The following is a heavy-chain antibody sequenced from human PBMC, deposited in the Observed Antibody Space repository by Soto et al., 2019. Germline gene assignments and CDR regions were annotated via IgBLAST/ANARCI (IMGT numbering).Heavy chain of an antibody. CDR2: IYYSGST. CDR1: GGSISSSSYY. D-gene: IGHD6-13*01. V-gene: IGHV4-39*07. Sequence: SETLSLTCTVSGGSISSSSYYWGWIRQPPGKGLEWIGSIYYSGSTYYNPSLKSRVTISVDTSKNQFSLKLSSVTAADTAVYYCARDSSSWYYFDYWGQGTLVTVSS. CDR3: ARDSSSWYYFDY. J-gene: IGHJ4*02.